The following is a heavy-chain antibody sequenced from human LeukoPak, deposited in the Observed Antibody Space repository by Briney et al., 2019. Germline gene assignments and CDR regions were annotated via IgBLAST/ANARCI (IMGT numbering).Heavy chain of an antibody. V-gene: IGHV3-23*01. Sequence: GGTLRLSCAASGFTFSSYGMSWVRQAPGKGLEWVSTISGSGGRTYYADSVKGRFTVSRDNSKNTLSLQMNSLRAEDTAVYYCARYRFVVGATDSFDIWGQGTMVTVSS. J-gene: IGHJ3*02. CDR1: GFTFSSYG. D-gene: IGHD1-26*01. CDR3: ARYRFVVGATDSFDI. CDR2: ISGSGGRT.